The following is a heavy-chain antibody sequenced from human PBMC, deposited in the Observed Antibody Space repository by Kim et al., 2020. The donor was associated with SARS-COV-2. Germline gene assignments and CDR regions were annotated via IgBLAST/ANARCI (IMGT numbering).Heavy chain of an antibody. V-gene: IGHV1-69*01. CDR3: ARLRNYLNLRNNWFDP. Sequence: KVQGRVTITADESTSTAYMELSSLRSEDTAVYYCARLRNYLNLRNNWFDPWGQGTLVTVSS. J-gene: IGHJ5*02. D-gene: IGHD3-9*01.